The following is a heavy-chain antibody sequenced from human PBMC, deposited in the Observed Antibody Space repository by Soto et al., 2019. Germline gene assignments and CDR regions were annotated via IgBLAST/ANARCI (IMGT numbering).Heavy chain of an antibody. V-gene: IGHV3-48*02. CDR3: ARSPDYGGNSGWFDP. CDR1: GFTFSSYS. J-gene: IGHJ5*02. Sequence: GGSLRLSCAASGFTFSSYSMNWVRQAPGKGLEWVSYISSSSSTIYYADSVKGRFTISRDNAKNSLYLQMNSLRDEDTAVYYCARSPDYGGNSGWFDPWGQGTLVTVS. D-gene: IGHD4-17*01. CDR2: ISSSSSTI.